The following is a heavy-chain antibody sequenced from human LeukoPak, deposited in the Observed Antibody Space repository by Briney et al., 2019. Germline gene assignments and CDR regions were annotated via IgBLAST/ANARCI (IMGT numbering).Heavy chain of an antibody. D-gene: IGHD2-8*01. CDR3: AKNGQSGFSFDP. V-gene: IGHV4-34*01. J-gene: IGHJ5*02. Sequence: SETLSLTCAVYGGSLNGHYWSWIRQPPGKGLEWIGEGSDSGGTKFNPSLKSRVTISADTSKNQFSLKLTSVTAADTAVYYCAKNGQSGFSFDPWGQGTLVTVSS. CDR1: GGSLNGHY. CDR2: GSDSGGT.